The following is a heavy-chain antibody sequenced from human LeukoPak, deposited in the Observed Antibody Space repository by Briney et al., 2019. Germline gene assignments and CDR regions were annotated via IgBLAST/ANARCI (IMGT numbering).Heavy chain of an antibody. D-gene: IGHD3-10*01. CDR1: GFTLSSYW. J-gene: IGHJ4*02. CDR3: ARKSASGNYPLDY. CDR2: ISQDGSEM. V-gene: IGHV3-7*03. Sequence: GGSLRLSCAASGFTLSSYWMAWVRQAPGKGLEWVANISQDGSEMFFVDSMNGRLTISRDNAKNSLYLHINSLRAEDTALYYCARKSASGNYPLDYWGQGTLVTVSS.